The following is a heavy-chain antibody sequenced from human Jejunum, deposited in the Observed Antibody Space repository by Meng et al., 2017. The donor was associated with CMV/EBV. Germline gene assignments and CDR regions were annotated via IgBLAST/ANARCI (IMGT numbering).Heavy chain of an antibody. D-gene: IGHD3-16*01. J-gene: IGHJ4*02. Sequence: WEASGFSFSDYYMSWIRQAPGKGLNWVSYISSTANIIYYADSVKGRFTISRDNAKNSLYLQLNSLRPEDTAVYYCARGGRTRKVDYWGQGTLVTVSS. CDR2: ISSTANII. CDR3: ARGGRTRKVDY. CDR1: GFSFSDYY. V-gene: IGHV3-11*04.